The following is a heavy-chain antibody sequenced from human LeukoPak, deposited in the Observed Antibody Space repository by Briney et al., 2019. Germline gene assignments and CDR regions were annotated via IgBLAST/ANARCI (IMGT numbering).Heavy chain of an antibody. V-gene: IGHV1-46*01. J-gene: IGHJ4*02. Sequence: ASVKVSCKASGYTFTSYYMHWVRQAPGQGLEWMGIINPSGGSTSYAQKFQGRVTMTRDTSTSTVYMELSSLRSEDTAVYCCARMYYYGSGSYYNGDYWGQGTLVTVSS. D-gene: IGHD3-10*01. CDR1: GYTFTSYY. CDR3: ARMYYYGSGSYYNGDY. CDR2: INPSGGST.